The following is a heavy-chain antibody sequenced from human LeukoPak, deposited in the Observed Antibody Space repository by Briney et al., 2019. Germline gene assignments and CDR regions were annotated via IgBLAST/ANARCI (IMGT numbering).Heavy chain of an antibody. CDR3: ARQWFVFDY. D-gene: IGHD3-22*01. Sequence: SETLSLTCPVSGGSISSSSYYWGWIRQPPGKGLEWIGSIYYSGSTYYNPSLKSRVTISVDTSKNQFSLKLSSVTAADTAVYYCARQWFVFDYWGQGTLVTVSS. CDR1: GGSISSSSYY. J-gene: IGHJ4*02. V-gene: IGHV4-39*01. CDR2: IYYSGST.